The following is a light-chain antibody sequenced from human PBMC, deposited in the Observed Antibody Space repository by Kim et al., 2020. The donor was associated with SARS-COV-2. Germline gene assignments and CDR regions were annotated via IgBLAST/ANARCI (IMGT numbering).Light chain of an antibody. V-gene: IGKV3-15*01. Sequence: SVSPGDRATLSCRASQSVSTNLAGYQQNPGQAPRLLIYRASTRFSGVPARFSGSGSGTEFTLSTGSLQSEDFALYYCQQYNDWPRTFGQGTKLEI. CDR2: RAS. CDR1: QSVSTN. CDR3: QQYNDWPRT. J-gene: IGKJ2*02.